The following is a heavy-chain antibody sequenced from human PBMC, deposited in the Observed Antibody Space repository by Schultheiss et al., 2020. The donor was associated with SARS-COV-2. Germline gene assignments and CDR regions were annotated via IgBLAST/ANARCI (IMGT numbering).Heavy chain of an antibody. CDR1: GGSISNYY. CDR2: IYHTGIT. V-gene: IGHV4-59*01. J-gene: IGHJ4*02. Sequence: SETLSLTCVISGGSISNYYWSWIRQPPGKGLEWIGHIYHTGITKYSPSLKSRITISVDTSKKQFSLRLGSVTAADTAVYYCARAARVEQLFSVRGGHLDYWGRGTQVTVSS. D-gene: IGHD3-10*01. CDR3: ARAARVEQLFSVRGGHLDY.